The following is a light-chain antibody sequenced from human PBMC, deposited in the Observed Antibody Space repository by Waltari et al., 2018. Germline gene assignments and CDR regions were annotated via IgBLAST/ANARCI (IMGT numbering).Light chain of an antibody. CDR2: DVS. Sequence: QSALTQPPSASGSPWQSVTISCTGTSSDIGTSNYVSWYQQHPGKAPKLMIYDVSKLPAGVPDRSAGSKSGYTASLTVSGLQAEDEADYYCSAHAGSNVVFGGGTKLTVL. CDR1: SSDIGTSNY. J-gene: IGLJ2*01. V-gene: IGLV2-8*01. CDR3: SAHAGSNVV.